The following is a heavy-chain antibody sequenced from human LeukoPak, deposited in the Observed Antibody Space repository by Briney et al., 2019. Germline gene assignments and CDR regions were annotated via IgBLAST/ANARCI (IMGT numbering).Heavy chain of an antibody. D-gene: IGHD5-18*01. J-gene: IGHJ4*02. Sequence: PGGSLRLSCAASGFTFSSYEMNWVRQAPGKGLEWVSYISSSGSTIYYADSVKGRFTISRDNAKNSLYLQMNSLRAEDTAVYYCARESGERGYSYGFRYFDYWGQGTLVTVPS. CDR2: ISSSGSTI. CDR3: ARESGERGYSYGFRYFDY. V-gene: IGHV3-48*03. CDR1: GFTFSSYE.